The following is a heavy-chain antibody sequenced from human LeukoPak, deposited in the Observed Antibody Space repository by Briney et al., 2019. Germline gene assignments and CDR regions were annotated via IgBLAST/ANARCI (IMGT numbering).Heavy chain of an antibody. V-gene: IGHV1-69*13. CDR1: GGTFSSYA. D-gene: IGHD3-22*01. Sequence: SVKVSCKASGGTFSSYAISWVRQASGQGLEWMGGIIPIFGTANYAQKFQGRVTITADESTSTAYMELSSLRSEDTAVYYCASTKWFDDSSGYYWTFDYWGQGTLVTVSS. CDR3: ASTKWFDDSSGYYWTFDY. CDR2: IIPIFGTA. J-gene: IGHJ4*02.